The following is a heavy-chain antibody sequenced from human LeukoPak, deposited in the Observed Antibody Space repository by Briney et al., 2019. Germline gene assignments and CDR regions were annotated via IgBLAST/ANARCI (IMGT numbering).Heavy chain of an antibody. CDR2: IHSSGSTI. Sequence: GGSLRLSCAASGFTFSSYQMNWVRQAPGKGLEWVSYIHSSGSTIYYADSVKGRFTVSRDNARNSLYLQMNSLRAEDTAVYYCARDSLSIAAAVQDYWGQGTMVTVSS. D-gene: IGHD6-13*01. CDR3: ARDSLSIAAAVQDY. J-gene: IGHJ4*01. CDR1: GFTFSSYQ. V-gene: IGHV3-48*03.